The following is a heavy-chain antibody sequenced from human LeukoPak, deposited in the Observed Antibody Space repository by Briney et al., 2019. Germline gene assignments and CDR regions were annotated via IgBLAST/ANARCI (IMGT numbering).Heavy chain of an antibody. Sequence: GGSLRLSCAASGFTISSYAMTWVRQAPGKGLEWVSAISGSGGSTYYADSVKGRFTISRDNYKNTLYLQMNSLRAEDTAVYYCARDVGSAPLFYFDYWGQGTLVTVSS. CDR2: ISGSGGST. CDR1: GFTISSYA. V-gene: IGHV3-23*01. J-gene: IGHJ4*02. CDR3: ARDVGSAPLFYFDY. D-gene: IGHD1-26*01.